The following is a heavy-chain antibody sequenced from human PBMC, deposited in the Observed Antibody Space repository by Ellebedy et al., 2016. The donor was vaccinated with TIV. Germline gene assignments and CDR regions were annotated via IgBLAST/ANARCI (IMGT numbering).Heavy chain of an antibody. Sequence: GESLKISCAASGFTFSNYGMNWVRQAPGMGLEWVSSISSSSSYIYYAVSVKGRFTISRDNAKNSLYLQMNSLRAEDAAVYYCVRAQYSYGYIDYWGQGTLVTVSS. CDR2: ISSSSSYI. CDR3: VRAQYSYGYIDY. CDR1: GFTFSNYG. J-gene: IGHJ4*02. D-gene: IGHD5-18*01. V-gene: IGHV3-21*01.